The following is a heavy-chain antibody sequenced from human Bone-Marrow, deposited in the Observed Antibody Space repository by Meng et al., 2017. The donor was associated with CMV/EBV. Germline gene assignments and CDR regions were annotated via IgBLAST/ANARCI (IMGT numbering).Heavy chain of an antibody. CDR3: ARRNDFWSGYYPYNWFDP. J-gene: IGHJ5*02. V-gene: IGHV5-51*01. D-gene: IGHD3-3*01. Sequence: GESLKISCKGSGYSFTSYWIGWVRQMPGKSLEWMGIIYPGDSDTRYSPSFQGQVTISADKSISTAYLQWSSLKASDTAMYYCARRNDFWSGYYPYNWFDPWGQGTLVTVSS. CDR2: IYPGDSDT. CDR1: GYSFTSYW.